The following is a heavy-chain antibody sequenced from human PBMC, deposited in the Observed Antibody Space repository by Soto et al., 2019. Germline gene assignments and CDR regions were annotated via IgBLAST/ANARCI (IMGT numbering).Heavy chain of an antibody. CDR2: ISAYFGNT. CDR1: GGTFSSYA. V-gene: IGHV1-18*01. J-gene: IGHJ4*02. Sequence: ASVKVSCKASGGTFSSYAISWVRQAPGQGLEWMGGISAYFGNTNYAQKLQGRVTMTADTSTSTAYMELRSLRSDDTAVYYCAREQREVGAPFDYWGQGTLLTVSS. CDR3: AREQREVGAPFDY. D-gene: IGHD1-26*01.